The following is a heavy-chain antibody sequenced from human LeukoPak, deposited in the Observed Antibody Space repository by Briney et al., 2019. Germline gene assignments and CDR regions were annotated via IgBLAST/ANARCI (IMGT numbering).Heavy chain of an antibody. CDR3: AKSSLTITRGGYFDY. V-gene: IGHV3-30*18. Sequence: GGSLRLSCAASGFTFSSYGMHWVRQVPGKGLEWVAVISYDGSNKYYADSVKGRFTISRDNSKNTLYLQMNSLRAEDTAVYYCAKSSLTITRGGYFDYWGQGTLVTVSS. D-gene: IGHD5-12*01. CDR2: ISYDGSNK. J-gene: IGHJ4*02. CDR1: GFTFSSYG.